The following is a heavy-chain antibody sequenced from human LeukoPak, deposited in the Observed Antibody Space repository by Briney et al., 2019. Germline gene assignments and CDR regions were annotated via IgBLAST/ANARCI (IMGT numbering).Heavy chain of an antibody. D-gene: IGHD2-2*01. Sequence: GGSLRLSCAASGFTFSRYSMNWVRQAPGKGLECVSSISSSSYIYDADSVKGRFTISRDNSKNTLYLQMNSLRAEDTAVYYCAKDQSDIVVVPAAMFYYGMDVWGQGTTVTVSS. J-gene: IGHJ6*02. CDR2: ISSSSYI. V-gene: IGHV3-21*04. CDR1: GFTFSRYS. CDR3: AKDQSDIVVVPAAMFYYGMDV.